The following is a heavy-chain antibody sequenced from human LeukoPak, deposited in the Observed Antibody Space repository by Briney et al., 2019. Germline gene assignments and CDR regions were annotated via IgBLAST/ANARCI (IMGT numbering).Heavy chain of an antibody. Sequence: ASVKVSRKASGYTFTGYYMHWVRQAPGQGLEWMGWINPNSGGTNYAQKFQGRVTMTRDTSISTAYMELNRLRSDDTAVYYCASSGSYFPLFDYWGQGTLVTVSS. CDR1: GYTFTGYY. CDR3: ASSGSYFPLFDY. CDR2: INPNSGGT. J-gene: IGHJ4*02. D-gene: IGHD1-26*01. V-gene: IGHV1-2*02.